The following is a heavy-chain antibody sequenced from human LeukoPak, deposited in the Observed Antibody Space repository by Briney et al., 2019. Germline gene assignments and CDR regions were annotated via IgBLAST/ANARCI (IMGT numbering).Heavy chain of an antibody. CDR2: INPNSGGT. Sequence: ASVKVSCKASGYTFTGYYMHWVRQAPGQGLEWMGWINPNSGGTNYAQKFQGRVTMTRDTSISTAYMELSRLRSDDTAVYYCARETGYSYGYGGYYFDYWGQGTLVTVSS. CDR1: GYTFTGYY. V-gene: IGHV1-2*02. J-gene: IGHJ4*02. CDR3: ARETGYSYGYGGYYFDY. D-gene: IGHD5-18*01.